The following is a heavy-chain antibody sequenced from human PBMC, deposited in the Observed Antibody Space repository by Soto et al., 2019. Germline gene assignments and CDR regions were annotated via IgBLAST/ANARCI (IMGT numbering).Heavy chain of an antibody. CDR3: ARIRRAPNWRYLRYYYYGMDV. J-gene: IGHJ6*02. CDR2: IDWDDDK. D-gene: IGHD7-27*01. Sequence: SGPTLVKPTQTLTLTCTFSGFSLSTSGMCVSWIRQPPGKALEWLALIDWDDDKYYSTSLKTRLTISKDTSKNQVVLTMTNMDPVDTATYYCARIRRAPNWRYLRYYYYGMDVWGQGTTVTVSS. CDR1: GFSLSTSGMC. V-gene: IGHV2-70*01.